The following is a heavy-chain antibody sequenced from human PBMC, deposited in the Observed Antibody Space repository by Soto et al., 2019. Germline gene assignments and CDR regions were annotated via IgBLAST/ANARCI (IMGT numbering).Heavy chain of an antibody. CDR1: GYTFTSYD. D-gene: IGHD5-12*01. Sequence: QVQLVQSGAEVKKPGASVKVSCKASGYTFTSYDINWVRQATGQGLEWMGWMNPNSGNTGYAQKFQGRVTMTRNTSISTAYMELSSVRSEDTAVYYCASVHSGAYYFDYWGQGTLVTVSS. CDR3: ASVHSGAYYFDY. CDR2: MNPNSGNT. V-gene: IGHV1-8*01. J-gene: IGHJ4*02.